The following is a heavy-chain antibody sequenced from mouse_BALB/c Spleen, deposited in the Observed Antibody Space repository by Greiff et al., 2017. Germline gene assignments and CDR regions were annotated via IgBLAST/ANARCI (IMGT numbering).Heavy chain of an antibody. CDR1: GYTFTSYW. V-gene: IGHV1S81*02. J-gene: IGHJ3*01. CDR3: ARNYGSSPAFAY. CDR2: INPSNGRT. D-gene: IGHD1-1*01. Sequence: KQSCKASGYTFTSYWMHWVKQRPGQGLEWIGEINPSNGRTNYNEKFKSKATLTVDKSSSTAYMQLSSLTSEDSAVYYCARNYGSSPAFAYWGQGTLVTVSA.